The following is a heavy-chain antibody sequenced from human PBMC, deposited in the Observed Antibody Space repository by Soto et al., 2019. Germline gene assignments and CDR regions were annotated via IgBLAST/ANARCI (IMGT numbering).Heavy chain of an antibody. Sequence: QVQLVQSGAEVKKPGASVKVSCTASGYTFTSYGISWVRQAPGQGLEWMGWISGYNGNTNYAQKLQGRVTMTTDKTMSTAYMELRSLRSDATAVYYCASDPSSSGTGLRPDHLANFDYEGQGTLVTVS. D-gene: IGHD6-6*01. V-gene: IGHV1-18*01. CDR3: ASDPSSSGTGLRPDHLANFDY. CDR1: GYTFTSYG. J-gene: IGHJ4*01. CDR2: ISGYNGNT.